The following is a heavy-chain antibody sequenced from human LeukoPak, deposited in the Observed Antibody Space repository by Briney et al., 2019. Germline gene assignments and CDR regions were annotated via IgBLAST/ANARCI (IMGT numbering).Heavy chain of an antibody. CDR3: AKKVLTAPGNDCFDA. CDR2: IRDSGNGT. Sequence: PGGSLRLSCVVSGFTFKNYAMSWVRQAPGKGLECVSSIRDSGNGTDYADSVKGRFTVSRDNSKSTLYLQMNSLRAEDTALYYCAKKVLTAPGNDCFDAWGQGTLVTVSS. V-gene: IGHV3-23*01. D-gene: IGHD6-13*01. J-gene: IGHJ5*02. CDR1: GFTFKNYA.